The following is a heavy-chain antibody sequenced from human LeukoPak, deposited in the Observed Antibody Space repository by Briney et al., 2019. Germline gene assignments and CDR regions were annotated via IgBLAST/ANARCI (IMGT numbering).Heavy chain of an antibody. CDR1: GFTFSSYA. CDR2: ISGSGGST. J-gene: IGHJ6*02. Sequence: GGSLRLFCAASGFTFSSYAMSWVRQAPGKGLEWVSAISGSGGSTYYADSVKGRFTISRDNSKNTLYLQMNSLRAEDTAVYYCAKDLGYCSGGSCNMGKYGMDVWGQGTTVTVSS. V-gene: IGHV3-23*01. CDR3: AKDLGYCSGGSCNMGKYGMDV. D-gene: IGHD2-15*01.